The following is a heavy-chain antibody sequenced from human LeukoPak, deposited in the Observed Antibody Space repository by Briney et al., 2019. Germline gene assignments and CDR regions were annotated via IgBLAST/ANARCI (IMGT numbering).Heavy chain of an antibody. J-gene: IGHJ4*02. V-gene: IGHV3-7*01. CDR3: ARERGYSYGYYFDY. CDR1: GFTFSSYW. CDR2: IKQDGSEK. D-gene: IGHD5-18*01. Sequence: GGSLRLSCAASGFTFSSYWMSWVPQAPGKGLEWVANIKQDGSEKYYVDSVKGRFTISRDNSKNSLYLQMNSLRAEDTAVYYCARERGYSYGYYFDYWGQGTLVTVSS.